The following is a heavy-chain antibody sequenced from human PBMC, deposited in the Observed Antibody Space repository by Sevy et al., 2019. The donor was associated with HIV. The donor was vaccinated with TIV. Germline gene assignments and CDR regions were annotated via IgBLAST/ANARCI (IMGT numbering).Heavy chain of an antibody. Sequence: GGSLRLSCAASGFTFSSYSMNWVRQAPGKGLEWVSSISSSSSYIYYADSVKGRFTISRDNAKNSLYLQMNSLRAEDTAVYYCGRVRGGDSYGYDAFDIWGQGTMVTVSS. V-gene: IGHV3-21*06. CDR2: ISSSSSYI. CDR3: GRVRGGDSYGYDAFDI. J-gene: IGHJ3*02. D-gene: IGHD5-18*01. CDR1: GFTFSSYS.